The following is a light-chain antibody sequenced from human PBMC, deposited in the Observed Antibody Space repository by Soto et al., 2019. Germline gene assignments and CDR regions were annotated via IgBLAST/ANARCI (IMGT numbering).Light chain of an antibody. Sequence: EIVMTQSPATLSVAPGERVTLSSRASQGVSRKLAWYQHKSGQAPRLLISGASTGATGIPARFSGSGSGTEFTLTISSLQAEDVALYYCQQYYYTPLTFGGGTKVDI. CDR2: GAS. V-gene: IGKV3-15*01. J-gene: IGKJ4*01. CDR1: QGVSRK. CDR3: QQYYYTPLT.